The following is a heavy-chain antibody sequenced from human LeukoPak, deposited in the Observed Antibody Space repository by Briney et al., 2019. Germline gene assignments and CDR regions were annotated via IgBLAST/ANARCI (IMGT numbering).Heavy chain of an antibody. V-gene: IGHV4-4*07. J-gene: IGHJ4*02. Sequence: SETLSLTCTVSGVSISGYYWSWIRQAAGKGVEWIGRIYLGRGADYNPSLISRVILSLDTSKNQFSLHLNSATAADTAVYYCARDFIGVHGSMTTVTNVDYWGQGTLVTVSS. D-gene: IGHD4-17*01. CDR2: IYLGRGA. CDR3: ARDFIGVHGSMTTVTNVDY. CDR1: GVSISGYY.